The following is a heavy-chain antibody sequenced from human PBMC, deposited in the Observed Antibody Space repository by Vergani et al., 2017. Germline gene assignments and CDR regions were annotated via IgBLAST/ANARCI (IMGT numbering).Heavy chain of an antibody. V-gene: IGHV3-23*01. D-gene: IGHD3-3*01. CDR1: GFTFSNYA. CDR3: AKIPNDFWSGYPLGLGYNYYYMDV. CDR2: IRGSGDST. Sequence: EVQLLESGGGLVQPGGSLRLSCAASGFTFSNYAMSWVRQAPGKGLEWVSLIRGSGDSTYYADSVKVRFTITRDNSKNSLYLQMNSLRAEDTAVYYCAKIPNDFWSGYPLGLGYNYYYMDVWGKGTTVTVSS. J-gene: IGHJ6*03.